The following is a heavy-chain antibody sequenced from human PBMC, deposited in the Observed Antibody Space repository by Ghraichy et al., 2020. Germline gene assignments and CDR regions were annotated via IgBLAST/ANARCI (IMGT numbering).Heavy chain of an antibody. D-gene: IGHD5-12*01. V-gene: IGHV3-21*01. J-gene: IGHJ4*02. CDR2: ISSSSSYI. CDR1: GFTFSSYS. CDR3: ASAEGSGYLFDY. Sequence: LNISCAASGFTFSSYSMNWVRQAPGKGLEWVSSISSSSSYIYYADSVKGRFTISRDNAKNSLYLQMNSLRAEDTAVYYCASAEGSGYLFDYWGQGTLVTVSS.